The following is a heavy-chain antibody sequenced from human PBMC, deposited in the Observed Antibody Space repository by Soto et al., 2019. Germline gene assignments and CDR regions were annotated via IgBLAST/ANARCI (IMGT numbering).Heavy chain of an antibody. CDR2: ISAYNGNT. CDR3: ARVVQGTLEPYYFDY. V-gene: IGHV1-18*01. Sequence: ASVKVSCKASGYTFTSYGISWVRQAPGQGLEWMGWISAYNGNTNYAQKLQGRVTMTTDTSTSTAYMELRSLRSDDTAVYYCARVVQGTLEPYYFDYWGQGTLVTVSS. J-gene: IGHJ4*02. CDR1: GYTFTSYG.